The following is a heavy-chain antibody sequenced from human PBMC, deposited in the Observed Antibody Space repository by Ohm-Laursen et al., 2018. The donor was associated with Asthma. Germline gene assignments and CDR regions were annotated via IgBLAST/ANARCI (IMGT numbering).Heavy chain of an antibody. CDR1: GLPFSNFW. CDR2: IYPDGGEK. J-gene: IGHJ3*02. CDR3: ARELGTHLWLNQLDGFDI. V-gene: IGHV3-7*05. Sequence: SLRLSCAASGLPFSNFWMSWVRQAPGKGLEWVANIYPDGGEKYYVDSVDGRFTISRDNAKNSLYLQMNSLRAEDTAVYFCARELGTHLWLNQLDGFDIWGQGTMVTVAS. D-gene: IGHD7-27*01.